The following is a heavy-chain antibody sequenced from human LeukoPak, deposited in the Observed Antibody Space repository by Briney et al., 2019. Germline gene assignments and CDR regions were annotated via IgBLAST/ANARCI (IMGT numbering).Heavy chain of an antibody. CDR2: IRYDGSNK. V-gene: IGHV3-30*02. Sequence: PGGSLRLSCAASGFTFSSYGMHWVRQAPGKGLEWVAFIRYDGSNKYYADSVKGRFTISRDNSKNTLYLQMNSLRAEDTAVYYCAKDLGNHPAYFDYWGQGTLVTVSS. J-gene: IGHJ4*02. D-gene: IGHD1-1*01. CDR1: GFTFSSYG. CDR3: AKDLGNHPAYFDY.